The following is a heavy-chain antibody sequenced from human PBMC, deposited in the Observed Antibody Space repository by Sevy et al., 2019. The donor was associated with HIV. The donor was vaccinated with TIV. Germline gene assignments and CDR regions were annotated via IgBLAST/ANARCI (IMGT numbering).Heavy chain of an antibody. J-gene: IGHJ5*01. CDR3: TRVRGRWWWFDS. D-gene: IGHD3-10*01. CDR2: ISYDGSRT. V-gene: IGHV3-30*04. Sequence: GGSLRLSCAASGFTFSDYTIHWVRQAPGKGLEWVSVISYDGSRTSYADSVKGRFTISRDNSKNTLFLQMNSLRAEDTAVYYCTRVRGRWWWFDSWGQGTLVTVSS. CDR1: GFTFSDYT.